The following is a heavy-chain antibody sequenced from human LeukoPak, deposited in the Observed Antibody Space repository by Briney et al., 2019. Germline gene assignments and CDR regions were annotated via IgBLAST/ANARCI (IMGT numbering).Heavy chain of an antibody. V-gene: IGHV3-30*04. CDR1: GFTFSSYA. CDR3: ARDRGYYYDSSGNDAFDI. CDR2: ISYDGSNK. D-gene: IGHD3-22*01. Sequence: GRSLGLSCAASGFTFSSYAMHWVRQAPGKGLEWVAVISYDGSNKYYADSVKGRFTISRDNSKNTLYLQMNSLRAEDTAVYYCARDRGYYYDSSGNDAFDIWGQGTMVTVSS. J-gene: IGHJ3*02.